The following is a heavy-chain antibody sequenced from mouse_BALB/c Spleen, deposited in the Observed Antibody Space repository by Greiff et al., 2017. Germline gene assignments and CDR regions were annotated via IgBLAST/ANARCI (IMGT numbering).Heavy chain of an antibody. V-gene: IGHV5-17*02. D-gene: IGHD2-1*01. CDR1: GFTFSSFG. CDR2: ISSGSSTI. J-gene: IGHJ4*01. Sequence: EVKLMESGGGLVQPGGSRKLSCAASGFTFSSFGMHWVRQAPEKGLEWVAYISSGSSTIYYADTVKGRFTISRDNPKNTLFLQTTRLRSEGTAMLYCARAPPPPIYYGNYAGCAMDYWGQGTSVTGSS. CDR3: ARAPPPPIYYGNYAGCAMDY.